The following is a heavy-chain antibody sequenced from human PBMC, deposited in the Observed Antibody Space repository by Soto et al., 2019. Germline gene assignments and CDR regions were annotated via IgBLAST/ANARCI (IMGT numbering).Heavy chain of an antibody. CDR3: ARGLSVTLFDN. D-gene: IGHD4-17*01. J-gene: IGHJ4*02. Sequence: QVQLQESGPGLVKPSQTLSLTCTVSGGSISTGGYYWTWIRQHPGKGLEWIGYIYYSGRTYYNPSLTSRVTISVDTSKNQFSLKLSSVTAADTAVYYCARGLSVTLFDNWGQGTLVTVSS. CDR1: GGSISTGGYY. V-gene: IGHV4-31*03. CDR2: IYYSGRT.